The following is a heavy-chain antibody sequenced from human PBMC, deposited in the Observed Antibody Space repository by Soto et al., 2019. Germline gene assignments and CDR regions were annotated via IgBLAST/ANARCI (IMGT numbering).Heavy chain of an antibody. J-gene: IGHJ4*02. CDR3: ARVMGRVDF. D-gene: IGHD1-26*01. CDR1: GYTFSNYD. Sequence: QVQLVQSGAEVKKPGTSMRISCKTSGYTFSNYDINWVRQAAGQGLEWMGWMNPKSGYTGSARNFQGRVTMTRDTSMTTAYMERSSLRSEDTAMYYCARVMGRVDFWGQGTLVTVSS. V-gene: IGHV1-8*01. CDR2: MNPKSGYT.